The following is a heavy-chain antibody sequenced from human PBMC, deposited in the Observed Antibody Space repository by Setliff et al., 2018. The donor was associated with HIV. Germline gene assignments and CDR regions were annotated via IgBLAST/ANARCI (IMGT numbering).Heavy chain of an antibody. CDR1: GGSISSYY. Sequence: PSETLSLTCTVSGGSISSYYWSWIRQPPGKGLEWIGYIYYSGSTNYSPSLKSRVTISLDTSKKQFSLKLNSVTAADTAVYFCARASRWGSIPFDYWGQGTLVTVSS. V-gene: IGHV4-59*12. CDR2: IYYSGST. J-gene: IGHJ4*02. CDR3: ARASRWGSIPFDY. D-gene: IGHD2-21*01.